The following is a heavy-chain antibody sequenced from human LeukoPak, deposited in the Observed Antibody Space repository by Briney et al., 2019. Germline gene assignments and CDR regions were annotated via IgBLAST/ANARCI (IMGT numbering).Heavy chain of an antibody. D-gene: IGHD3-10*01. CDR2: IKQDGSEK. Sequence: GGSLRLSCAASGFTFSNYWMTWVRQAPGKGPEWVANIKQDGSEKYYLDSVKGRFTISRDNARNSLYLEMNSLRAEDTAVYYCTRSPDGVDYWGQGTLVTVSS. CDR1: GFTFSNYW. J-gene: IGHJ4*02. CDR3: TRSPDGVDY. V-gene: IGHV3-7*01.